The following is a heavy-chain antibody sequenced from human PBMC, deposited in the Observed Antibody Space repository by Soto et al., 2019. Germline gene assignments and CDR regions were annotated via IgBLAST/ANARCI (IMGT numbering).Heavy chain of an antibody. CDR3: ARDLRGAGTSGYYGMDV. Sequence: QVKLQESGPRLVKPSETLSLTCTVSVVSFRNYYWSWIRGPPGTGLEWLGNIYYSGTTTYNPALRGRVTIAIDRSQNQFSLELTSVTAADTAVYFCARDLRGAGTSGYYGMDVWGQGTTVSVS. V-gene: IGHV4-59*01. CDR1: VVSFRNYY. J-gene: IGHJ6*02. D-gene: IGHD6-19*01. CDR2: IYYSGTT.